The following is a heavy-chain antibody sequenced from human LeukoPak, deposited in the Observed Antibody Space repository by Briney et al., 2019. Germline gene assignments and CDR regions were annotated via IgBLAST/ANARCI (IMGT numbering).Heavy chain of an antibody. D-gene: IGHD5-18*01. CDR1: GGSISSSSYY. Sequence: PSETLSLTCNVSGGSISSSSYYWGWIRQPPGKGLEWIGSIYFSGRTYYNMSLKSRVTISIDTSKNQFSLKLSSVTAADTAVYYCARDAQRGYSYGHHAFDIWGQGTMVTVSS. CDR2: IYFSGRT. V-gene: IGHV4-39*02. CDR3: ARDAQRGYSYGHHAFDI. J-gene: IGHJ3*02.